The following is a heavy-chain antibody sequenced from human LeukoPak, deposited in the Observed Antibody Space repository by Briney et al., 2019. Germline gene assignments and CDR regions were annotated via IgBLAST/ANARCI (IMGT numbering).Heavy chain of an antibody. CDR3: ARGSTLIRGFDY. V-gene: IGHV4-31*03. CDR1: GGSISSGGYY. CDR2: IYYSGST. Sequence: SETLSLTCTVSGGSISSGGYYWSWIRQHPGKGLEWIGYIYYSGSTYYNPSLKSRVTISVDTSKNQFSLKLSSVTAADTAVYYCARGSTLIRGFDYWGQGTLVTVSS. D-gene: IGHD3-10*01. J-gene: IGHJ4*02.